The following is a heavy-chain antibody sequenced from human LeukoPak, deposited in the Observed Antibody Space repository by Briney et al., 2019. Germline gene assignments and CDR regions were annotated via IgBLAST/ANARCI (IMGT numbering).Heavy chain of an antibody. CDR2: ISAYNGNT. V-gene: IGHV1-18*01. D-gene: IGHD2-15*01. J-gene: IGHJ4*02. CDR3: ARYNGYCSGGSCYSLDY. Sequence: ASVKVSCKASGYTFTSYGISWVRQAPGQGLAWMGWISAYNGNTNYAQKLQGRVTMTTDTSTSTAYMELRSLRSDDTAVYYCARYNGYCSGGSCYSLDYWGQGTLVTVSS. CDR1: GYTFTSYG.